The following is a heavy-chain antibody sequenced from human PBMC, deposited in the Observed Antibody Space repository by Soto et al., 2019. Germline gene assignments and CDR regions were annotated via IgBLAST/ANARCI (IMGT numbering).Heavy chain of an antibody. J-gene: IGHJ4*02. D-gene: IGHD3-22*01. CDR3: AKDHDSSGLDY. Sequence: GGSLRLSCAASGFTVSNTYMTWVRQPPGKGLECVSVIYTAGGTNYADSVKGRFIISRDNSKNTLYLQMNSLRAEDTAVYYCAKDHDSSGLDYWGQGTLVTVSS. CDR2: IYTAGGT. V-gene: IGHV3-53*05. CDR1: GFTVSNTY.